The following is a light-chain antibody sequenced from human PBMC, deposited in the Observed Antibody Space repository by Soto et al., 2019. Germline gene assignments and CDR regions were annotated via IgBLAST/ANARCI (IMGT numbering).Light chain of an antibody. Sequence: DIQMAQSPSTLSASLGDIVTVTCRASQTISTYLNWYQQELGRAPKLLVYGASTLQSGVPSRFTASGSGTHFTLTISGLQPADFATYYCQQSYNTPITFGQGTRLEI. V-gene: IGKV1-39*01. CDR2: GAS. CDR1: QTISTY. J-gene: IGKJ5*01. CDR3: QQSYNTPIT.